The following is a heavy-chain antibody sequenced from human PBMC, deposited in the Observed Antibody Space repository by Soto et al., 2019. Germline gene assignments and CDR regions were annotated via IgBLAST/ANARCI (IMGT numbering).Heavy chain of an antibody. J-gene: IGHJ6*02. CDR1: GGTLSSNA. Sequence: QVQLVQSGAEVKKPGSSVKVSCKASGGTLSSNAISWVRQAPGQGLEWMGGSNPILEKANYAQKFQGRVTITADESTNTAYMELSRLRSEDTAVYYCTRGITLIRGVIPPGYYYGMDVWGQGTTVAVSS. V-gene: IGHV1-69*01. CDR3: TRGITLIRGVIPPGYYYGMDV. D-gene: IGHD3-10*01. CDR2: SNPILEKA.